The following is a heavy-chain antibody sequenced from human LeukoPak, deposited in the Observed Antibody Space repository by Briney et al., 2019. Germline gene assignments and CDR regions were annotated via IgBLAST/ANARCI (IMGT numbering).Heavy chain of an antibody. CDR1: GGSISSSSYY. V-gene: IGHV4-39*07. CDR3: ARAPGCTNGVCHHYFDY. D-gene: IGHD2-8*01. J-gene: IGHJ4*02. CDR2: IYYSGST. Sequence: SETLSLTCTASGGSISSSSYYWGWIRQPPGKGLEWIGSIYYSGSTYYNPSLKSRVTISVDTSKNQFSLKLSSVTAADTAVYYCARAPGCTNGVCHHYFDYWGQGTLVTVSS.